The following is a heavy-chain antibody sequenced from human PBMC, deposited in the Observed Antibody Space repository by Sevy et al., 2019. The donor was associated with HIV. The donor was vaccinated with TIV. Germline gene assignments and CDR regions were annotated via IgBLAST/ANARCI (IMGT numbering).Heavy chain of an antibody. V-gene: IGHV3-23*01. CDR1: GFNFNIYS. D-gene: IGHD2-8*01. CDR2: LSFGCGRI. Sequence: GGSLRLSCVASGFNFNIYSMSWVRQAPGKGLEWVSTLSFGCGRINHTDSVQGRFTMSRDDSKKTVYLEMNSLRAEDTAVYYCAREGCTRPHDHWGQGTLVIVSS. J-gene: IGHJ4*02. CDR3: AREGCTRPHDH.